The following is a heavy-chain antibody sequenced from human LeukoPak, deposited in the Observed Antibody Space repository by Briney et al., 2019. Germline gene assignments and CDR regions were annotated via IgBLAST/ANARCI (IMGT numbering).Heavy chain of an antibody. J-gene: IGHJ6*03. Sequence: GASVKVSCKASGGTFSSYAISWVRQAPGQGLEWMGGIIPILGTANYAQKFQGRVTITADESTSTAYMELSSLRSEDTAVYYCARVKKCYDFWSGYYTGYYYYYMDVWGKGTTVTVSS. CDR3: ARVKKCYDFWSGYYTGYYYYYMDV. V-gene: IGHV1-69*13. D-gene: IGHD3-3*01. CDR1: GGTFSSYA. CDR2: IIPILGTA.